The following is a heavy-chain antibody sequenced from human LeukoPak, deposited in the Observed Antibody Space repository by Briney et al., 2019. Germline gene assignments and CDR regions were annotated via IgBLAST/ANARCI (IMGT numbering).Heavy chain of an antibody. D-gene: IGHD2-8*01. Sequence: GGSLRLSCAASGFILNDYGMHWVRQAPGKGLEWVADIWFDKNQHFADSVKGRFAISRDNSRNTVYLQINSLRAEDTAVYYCARDRHCVNGVCHSPPGMDVWGQGTTVTVSS. CDR3: ARDRHCVNGVCHSPPGMDV. CDR1: GFILNDYG. V-gene: IGHV3-33*01. CDR2: IWFDKNQ. J-gene: IGHJ6*02.